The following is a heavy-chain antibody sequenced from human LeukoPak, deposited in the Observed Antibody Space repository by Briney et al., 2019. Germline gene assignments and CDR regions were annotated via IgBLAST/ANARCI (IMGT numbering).Heavy chain of an antibody. CDR3: ARDPSSSRSRGLD. Sequence: SQTLSLTCTVSGGSISSGGYYWSWIRQPPGKGLEWIGYIYHSGSTYYNPSLKSRVTISVDRSKNQFSLKLSSVTAADTAVYYCARDPSSSRSRGLDWGQGTLVTVSS. V-gene: IGHV4-30-2*01. CDR1: GGSISSGGYY. CDR2: IYHSGST. J-gene: IGHJ4*02.